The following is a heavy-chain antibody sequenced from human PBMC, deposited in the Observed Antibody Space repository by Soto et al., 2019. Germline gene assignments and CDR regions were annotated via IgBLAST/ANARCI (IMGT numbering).Heavy chain of an antibody. CDR2: IWNDGSNK. J-gene: IGHJ6*02. Sequence: GGSLRLSCATSGFTFSSYGMHWVRQAPGKGLEWVAVIWNDGSNKYYADSVKGRFTISRDNSKNTLYLQMNSLRVEDTAVYYCTRDLAPGIPRGLDVWGQGITVTVSS. CDR1: GFTFSSYG. V-gene: IGHV3-33*01. D-gene: IGHD2-21*02. CDR3: TRDLAPGIPRGLDV.